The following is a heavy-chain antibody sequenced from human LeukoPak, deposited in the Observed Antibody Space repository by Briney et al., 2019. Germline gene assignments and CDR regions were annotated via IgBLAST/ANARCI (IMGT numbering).Heavy chain of an antibody. J-gene: IGHJ4*02. CDR3: ARAKLRDIVVVVQGGGNDY. Sequence: ASVKVSCKASGYTFTNYGISWVRQAPGQGLEWMGWISAYNGNTNYAQKLQGRVTMTTDTSTSTAYMELRSLRSDDTAVYYCARAKLRDIVVVVQGGGNDYWGQGTLVTVSS. V-gene: IGHV1-18*01. CDR1: GYTFTNYG. CDR2: ISAYNGNT. D-gene: IGHD2-15*01.